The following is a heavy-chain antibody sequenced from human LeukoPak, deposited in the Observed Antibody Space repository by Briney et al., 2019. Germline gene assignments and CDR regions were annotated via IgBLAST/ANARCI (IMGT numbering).Heavy chain of an antibody. CDR2: IYTSGST. D-gene: IGHD6-19*01. CDR1: GGSISSGSYY. CDR3: ARDSGIAVAGFNWFDP. Sequence: PSQTLSLTCTVSGGSISSGSYYWSWIRQPAGKGLEWIGRIYTSGSTNYNPSLKSRVTISVDTSKNQFSLKLSSVTAADTAVYYSARDSGIAVAGFNWFDPWGQGTLVTVSS. V-gene: IGHV4-61*02. J-gene: IGHJ5*02.